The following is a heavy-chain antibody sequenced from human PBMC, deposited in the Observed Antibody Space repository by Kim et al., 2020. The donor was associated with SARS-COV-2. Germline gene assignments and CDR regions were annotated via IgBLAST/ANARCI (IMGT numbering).Heavy chain of an antibody. Sequence: SETLSLICSVSGDPISGGRSYWNWIRQHPGKGLEWIGHISSGGTTFYNPSLESRVSIGLDTWTNQFSLTLSSVTDADTAMYFCATNAEGFSHAFSVWGQGTRITVSS. V-gene: IGHV4-31*03. CDR3: ATNAEGFSHAFSV. CDR2: ISSGGTT. CDR1: GDPISGGRSY. J-gene: IGHJ3*01.